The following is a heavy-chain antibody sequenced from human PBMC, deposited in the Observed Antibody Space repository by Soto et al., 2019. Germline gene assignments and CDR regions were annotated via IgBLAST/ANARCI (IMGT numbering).Heavy chain of an antibody. D-gene: IGHD6-19*01. J-gene: IGHJ4*02. V-gene: IGHV3-66*01. Sequence: EVQLVESGGGLVQPGGSLRLSCAASGFTVSSNYMSWVRQAPGKGLEWVSVIYSGGSTYYADSVKGRFTISRDNSKNTLYLQMNSLRAEYAAVYYCARDRLAVADDYLGPGTLVTVSS. CDR3: ARDRLAVADDY. CDR2: IYSGGST. CDR1: GFTVSSNY.